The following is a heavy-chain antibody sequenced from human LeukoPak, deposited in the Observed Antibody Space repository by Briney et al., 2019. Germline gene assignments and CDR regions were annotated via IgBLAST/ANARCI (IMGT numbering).Heavy chain of an antibody. CDR3: ARTIEMATISYFDY. CDR2: ISSSDSTI. Sequence: GGSLRLSCAVSGFTFSSYSMNWVRQAPGKGLEWVSYISSSDSTIYYADSVKGRFTISRDNAKNSLYLQMNSLRAGDTAVYYCARTIEMATISYFDYWGQGTLVTVSS. J-gene: IGHJ4*02. D-gene: IGHD5-24*01. V-gene: IGHV3-48*04. CDR1: GFTFSSYS.